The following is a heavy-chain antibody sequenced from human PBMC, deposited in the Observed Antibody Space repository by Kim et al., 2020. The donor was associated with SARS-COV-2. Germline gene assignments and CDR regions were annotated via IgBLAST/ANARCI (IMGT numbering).Heavy chain of an antibody. V-gene: IGHV4-59*01. CDR2: T. J-gene: IGHJ5*02. Sequence: TNYNPPLKSRVTISVDTSKNQFSLKLSSVTAADTAVYYCAREWHNWFDPWGQGTLVTVSS. D-gene: IGHD5-12*01. CDR3: AREWHNWFDP.